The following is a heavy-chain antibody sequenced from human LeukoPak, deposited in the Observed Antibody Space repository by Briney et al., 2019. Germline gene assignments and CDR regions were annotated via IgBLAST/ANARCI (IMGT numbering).Heavy chain of an antibody. CDR3: AKDRPGYSYGYR. Sequence: GGSLRLSCAASGFTFSSYAMSWVRQAPGKGLEWVSAISGSGGSTYYADSVRGRFTISRDNSKNTLYPQMNSLRAEDTAVYYCAKDRPGYSYGYRWGQGTLVTVSS. CDR1: GFTFSSYA. CDR2: ISGSGGST. V-gene: IGHV3-23*01. J-gene: IGHJ5*02. D-gene: IGHD5-18*01.